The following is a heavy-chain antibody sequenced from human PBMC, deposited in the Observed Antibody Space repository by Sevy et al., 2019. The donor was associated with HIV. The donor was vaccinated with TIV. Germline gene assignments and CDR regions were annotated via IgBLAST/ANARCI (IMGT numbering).Heavy chain of an antibody. J-gene: IGHJ1*01. CDR1: GFTFSSYA. CDR2: ISGSGGST. CDR3: AKSVWQQLDSGYFGH. D-gene: IGHD6-13*01. Sequence: GGSLRLSCAASGFTFSSYAMSWVRQAPGKGLEWVSAISGSGGSTYYADSVKGRFTISRAKSKNTLYLQMNSLRAEDTAVYYCAKSVWQQLDSGYFGHWGQGTLVTVSS. V-gene: IGHV3-23*01.